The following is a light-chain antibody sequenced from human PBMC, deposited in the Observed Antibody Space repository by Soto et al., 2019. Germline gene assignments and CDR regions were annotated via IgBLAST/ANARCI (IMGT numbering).Light chain of an antibody. CDR2: EVN. CDR1: SSDVGGYNY. J-gene: IGLJ2*01. Sequence: QSVLTQPPSASGSPGQSVTISCTGTSSDVGGYNYVSWYQQHPGKGPKLIIYEVNERPSGVPDRFSGSKSVNTASLTVSGLQAEDEADYYCSSYAGINTYVLFGGGTKLTVL. V-gene: IGLV2-8*01. CDR3: SSYAGINTYVL.